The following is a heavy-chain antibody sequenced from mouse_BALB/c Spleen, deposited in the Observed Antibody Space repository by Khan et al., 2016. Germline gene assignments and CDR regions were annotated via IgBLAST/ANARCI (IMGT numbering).Heavy chain of an antibody. D-gene: IGHD1-1*01. CDR2: ISYSGST. Sequence: EVQLQESGPGLVKPSQSLSLTCTVTGYSITSDYAWNWIRQFPGNKLEWMGYISYSGSTSYNPSLKSRISITRDTSKNQFFLQLNSVTTEDTATYCCATTTVVATKYFDVWGAGTTVTVSS. CDR3: ATTTVVATKYFDV. V-gene: IGHV3-2*02. CDR1: GYSITSDYA. J-gene: IGHJ1*01.